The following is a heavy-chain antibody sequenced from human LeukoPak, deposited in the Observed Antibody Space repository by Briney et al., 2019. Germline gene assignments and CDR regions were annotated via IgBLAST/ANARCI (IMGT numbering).Heavy chain of an antibody. Sequence: GGSLRLSCAASGFTSSTYAIHWVRQSPGKGLEWVAVISYDGNNKYYADSVKGRFTISRDNSKKTLYLQMDSLRAEDTAIYYCARDWGSYGYGYHFDYWGRGTLVTVSS. CDR2: ISYDGNNK. CDR3: ARDWGSYGYGYHFDY. J-gene: IGHJ4*02. V-gene: IGHV3-30*04. CDR1: GFTSSTYA. D-gene: IGHD5-18*01.